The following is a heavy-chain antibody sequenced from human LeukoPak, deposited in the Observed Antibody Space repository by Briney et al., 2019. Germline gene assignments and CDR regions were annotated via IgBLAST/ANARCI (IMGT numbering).Heavy chain of an antibody. V-gene: IGHV1-2*02. CDR3: ARDPSGYGGNSGEDY. D-gene: IGHD4-23*01. CDR1: GYTFTGYY. CDR2: INPNSGGT. J-gene: IGHJ4*02. Sequence: ASVKVSCKASGYTFTGYYMHWVRQAPGQGLEWMGLINPNSGGTNYAQKFQGRVTMTRDTSISTAYMELSRLRSDDTAVYYCARDPSGYGGNSGEDYWGQGTLVTVSS.